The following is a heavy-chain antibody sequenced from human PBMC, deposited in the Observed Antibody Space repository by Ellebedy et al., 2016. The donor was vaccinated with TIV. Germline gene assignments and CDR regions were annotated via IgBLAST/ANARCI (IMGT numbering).Heavy chain of an antibody. CDR1: GFTFSRYS. Sequence: GGSLRLXXAASGFTFSRYSMNWVRQAPGKGLEWVSYISSSSSTIYYADSVKGRFTIPRDNSKNTLYLQMNSLRAEDTAVYYCAKGPTTRYYYMDVWGKGTTVTVSS. J-gene: IGHJ6*03. CDR3: AKGPTTRYYYMDV. V-gene: IGHV3-48*01. CDR2: ISSSSSTI. D-gene: IGHD1-26*01.